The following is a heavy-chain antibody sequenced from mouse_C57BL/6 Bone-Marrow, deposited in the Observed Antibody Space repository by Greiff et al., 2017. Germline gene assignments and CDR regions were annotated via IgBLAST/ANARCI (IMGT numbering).Heavy chain of an antibody. Sequence: VHVKQSGTVLARPGASVKMSCKTSGYTFTSYWMHWVKQRPGQGLEWIGAIYPGNSDTSYNQKFKGKAKLTAVTSASTAYMELSSLTNEDSAVYYCMGGLRGLYYAMDYWGQGTSVTVSS. CDR1: GYTFTSYW. D-gene: IGHD2-4*01. CDR3: MGGLRGLYYAMDY. J-gene: IGHJ4*01. V-gene: IGHV1-5*01. CDR2: IYPGNSDT.